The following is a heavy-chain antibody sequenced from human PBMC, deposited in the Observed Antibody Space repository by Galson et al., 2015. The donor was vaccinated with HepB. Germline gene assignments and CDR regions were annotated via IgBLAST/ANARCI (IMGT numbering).Heavy chain of an antibody. D-gene: IGHD3-3*01. J-gene: IGHJ5*02. Sequence: QSGAEVKKPGESLKISCKGSGYSFTSYWIGWVRQMPGKGLEWMGIIYPGDSDTRYSPSFQGQVTISADKSISTAYLQWSSLKASDTAMYYCAKRNYDFWSGDPPYDWCVPRSHGTLVTVSS. CDR3: AKRNYDFWSGDPPYDWCVP. CDR1: GYSFTSYW. CDR2: IYPGDSDT. V-gene: IGHV5-51*01.